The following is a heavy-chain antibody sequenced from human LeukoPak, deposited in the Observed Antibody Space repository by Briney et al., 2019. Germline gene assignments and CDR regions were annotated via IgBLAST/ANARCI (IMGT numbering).Heavy chain of an antibody. Sequence: SETLSLTCTVSGGSIDTYYWNWIRQPPGKGLEWIGYVFHTGSTNYNPSLKSRVTISVDTSKNQFSLKLSSVTAADTAVYYCAREVVSRSKVYFDYWGQGTLVTVSS. CDR3: AREVVSRSKVYFDY. D-gene: IGHD2-15*01. CDR1: GGSIDTYY. CDR2: VFHTGST. V-gene: IGHV4-59*01. J-gene: IGHJ4*02.